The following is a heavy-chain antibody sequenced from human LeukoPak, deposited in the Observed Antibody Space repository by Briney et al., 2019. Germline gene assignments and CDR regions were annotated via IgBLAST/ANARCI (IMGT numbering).Heavy chain of an antibody. CDR1: GDSITSSSYY. J-gene: IGHJ4*02. D-gene: IGHD3-10*01. CDR3: ARERWFGEFTFDY. CDR2: FYYTGST. V-gene: IGHV4-39*02. Sequence: SETLSLTCAVSGDSITSSSYYWGWVRQPPGKGLEWIGNFYYTGSTHYNPSLKSRVTISVDTSKNQFSLKLSSVTAADTAVYYCARERWFGEFTFDYWGQGTLVTVSS.